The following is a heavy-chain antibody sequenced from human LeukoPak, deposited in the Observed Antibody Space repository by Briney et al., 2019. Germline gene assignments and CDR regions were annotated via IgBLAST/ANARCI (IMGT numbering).Heavy chain of an antibody. V-gene: IGHV4-30-4*01. J-gene: IGHJ5*02. Sequence: NPSETLSLTCTVSGGSISSGDYYWSWIRQPPGKGLEWIAYMDYSGSTYYNPSLKSRVTMSADTSKNQLSLKLSSVTAADTAVYYCARPYYYDSRIDPWGQGILVTVSS. CDR1: GGSISSGDYY. CDR2: MDYSGST. D-gene: IGHD3-22*01. CDR3: ARPYYYDSRIDP.